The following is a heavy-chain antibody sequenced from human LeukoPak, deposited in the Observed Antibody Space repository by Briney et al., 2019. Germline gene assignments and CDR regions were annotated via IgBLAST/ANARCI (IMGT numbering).Heavy chain of an antibody. CDR2: IYYSGST. J-gene: IGHJ4*02. V-gene: IGHV4-61*01. D-gene: IGHD3-22*01. Sequence: SETLSLTCTVSGGSVSSGSYYWSWIRQPPGKRLEWIGYIYYSGSTNYNPSLKSRVTISVDTSKNQFSLKLTSVTAADPDVYYCAREEPYYDSSGYYHSQDFGYWGQGTLVTVSS. CDR3: AREEPYYDSSGYYHSQDFGY. CDR1: GGSVSSGSYY.